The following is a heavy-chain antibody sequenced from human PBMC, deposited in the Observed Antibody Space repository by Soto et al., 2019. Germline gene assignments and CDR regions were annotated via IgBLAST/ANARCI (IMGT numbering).Heavy chain of an antibody. Sequence: QLQLQESGPGLVKPSETLSLTCTVSGGSISSSSYYWGWIRQPPGKGLEWIGSIYYSGSTYYNPSLKSRVTISVDTSKNQFSLKLSSVTAADTAVYYCARRPIVDPPPAYYYYMDVWGKGTTVTVSS. CDR1: GGSISSSSYY. CDR3: ARRPIVDPPPAYYYYMDV. J-gene: IGHJ6*03. D-gene: IGHD1-26*01. CDR2: IYYSGST. V-gene: IGHV4-39*01.